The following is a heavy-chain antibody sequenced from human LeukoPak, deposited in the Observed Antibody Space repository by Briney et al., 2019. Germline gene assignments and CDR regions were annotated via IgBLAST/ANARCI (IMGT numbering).Heavy chain of an antibody. J-gene: IGHJ6*02. CDR2: ISAYNGNT. D-gene: IGHD2-2*01. V-gene: IGHV1-18*01. CDR3: ARRSFIGYCSSTSCYGMDV. CDR1: GYTFTSYG. Sequence: VASVKVSCKASGYTFTSYGISWVRQAPGLGLDWMGWISAYNGNTNYAQKLQGRVTMTTDTSTSTAYMELRSLRSDDTAVYYCARRSFIGYCSSTSCYGMDVWGQGTTVTVSS.